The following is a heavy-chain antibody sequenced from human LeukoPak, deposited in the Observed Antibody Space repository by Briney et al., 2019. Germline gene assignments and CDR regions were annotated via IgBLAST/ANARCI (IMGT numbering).Heavy chain of an antibody. CDR2: IKSKTDGGTT. V-gene: IGHV3-15*01. D-gene: IGHD6-19*01. Sequence: GGSLRLSCTASGFTFTNAWMTWVRQVPGKGLEWVGCIKSKTDGGTTDYAAPAKGRFTISRDDSKNTQYLQLNSLKTEDTAVYYCGSGGGTIDFWGQGTLVTVSS. CDR1: GFTFTNAW. CDR3: GSGGGTIDF. J-gene: IGHJ4*02.